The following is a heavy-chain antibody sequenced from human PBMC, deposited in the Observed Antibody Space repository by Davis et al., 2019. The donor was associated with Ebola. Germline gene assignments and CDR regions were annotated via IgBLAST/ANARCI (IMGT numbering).Heavy chain of an antibody. CDR3: AKGGGCRSDYCYYYGMDV. V-gene: IGHV3-23*01. CDR2: ISGSGGST. D-gene: IGHD3-16*01. Sequence: GESLKISCAASGFTFSSYWMSWVRQAPGKGLEWVSGISGSGGSTYYADSVEGRFTISRDNSKNTLYMQVNSLRAEDTAVYYCAKGGGCRSDYCYYYGMDVWGQGTTVTVSS. J-gene: IGHJ6*02. CDR1: GFTFSSYW.